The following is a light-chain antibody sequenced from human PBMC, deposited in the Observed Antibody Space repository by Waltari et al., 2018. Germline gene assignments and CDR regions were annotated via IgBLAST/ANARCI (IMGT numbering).Light chain of an antibody. Sequence: DIQMTQSPSTLSASGGDRVPNPCRASQTINNWLAWYQQKPGKAPKVLIYGSSNLESGVPSRFIGSGSGTKFTLTITSLQPDDFARYYCQQYSSYSAVSFGGGTRVEIK. J-gene: IGKJ4*01. CDR2: GSS. V-gene: IGKV1-5*01. CDR3: QQYSSYSAVS. CDR1: QTINNW.